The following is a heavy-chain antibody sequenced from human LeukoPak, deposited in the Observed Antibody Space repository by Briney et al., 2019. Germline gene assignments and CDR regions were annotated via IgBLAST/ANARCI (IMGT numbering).Heavy chain of an antibody. CDR3: ARTHYYGSGSAIDY. J-gene: IGHJ4*02. V-gene: IGHV4-34*01. Sequence: SETLSLTCAVYGGSFSGYYWSRIRQPPDMGLEWIGEINHSGNTNYNPSLKSRATISVDTSKNQFSLKLSSVTAADTAVYYCARTHYYGSGSAIDYWGQGTLVTVSS. CDR2: INHSGNT. CDR1: GGSFSGYY. D-gene: IGHD3-10*01.